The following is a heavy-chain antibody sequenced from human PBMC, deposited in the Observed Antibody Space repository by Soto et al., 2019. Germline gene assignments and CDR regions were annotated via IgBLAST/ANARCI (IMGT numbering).Heavy chain of an antibody. CDR3: ASLTEHYYGSGSYYTAPEDDAFDI. V-gene: IGHV3-23*01. J-gene: IGHJ3*02. Sequence: PGGSLRLPCAACGFTFRNYAMSWVRQAPGKGLEWVSGVGGSGDSTYYADSVKGRFTISRDNSKDTLYLQMNSLRAEDTAVYYCASLTEHYYGSGSYYTAPEDDAFDIWGQGTMVTVS. CDR2: VGGSGDST. CDR1: GFTFRNYA. D-gene: IGHD3-10*01.